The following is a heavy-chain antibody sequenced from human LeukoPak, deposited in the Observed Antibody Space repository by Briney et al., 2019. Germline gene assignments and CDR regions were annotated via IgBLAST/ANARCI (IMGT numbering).Heavy chain of an antibody. CDR2: ISGSGGST. J-gene: IGHJ4*02. CDR3: ARDRARSVLPAALFDY. CDR1: GFTSSNYA. Sequence: GGSLRLSCTASGFTSSNYAMSWVRQAPGKMLEWVSAISGSGGSTYYADSVKGRLTISRDNSKNTLYLQMNSLRADDTAVYYCARDRARSVLPAALFDYWGQGTLVTVSS. D-gene: IGHD2-2*01. V-gene: IGHV3-23*01.